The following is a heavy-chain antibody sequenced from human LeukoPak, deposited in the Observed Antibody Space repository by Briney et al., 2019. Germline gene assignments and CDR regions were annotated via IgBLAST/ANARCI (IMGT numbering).Heavy chain of an antibody. D-gene: IGHD6-19*01. Sequence: GGSLRLSCAASGFTFSSYARSWVRQAPGKGLEWVSAISGSGGSTYYADSVKGRFTISRDNSKNTLYLQMNSLRAEDTAVYYCAKVAGSGSGWYYFDYWGQGTLVTVSS. CDR3: AKVAGSGSGWYYFDY. CDR1: GFTFSSYA. V-gene: IGHV3-23*01. J-gene: IGHJ4*02. CDR2: ISGSGGST.